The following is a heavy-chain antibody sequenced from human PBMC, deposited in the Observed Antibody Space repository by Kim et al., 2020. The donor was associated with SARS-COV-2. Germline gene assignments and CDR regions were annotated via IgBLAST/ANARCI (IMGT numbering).Heavy chain of an antibody. CDR3: ARTGTLGFGAGTYSPPNS. Sequence: LSLTCAASGFFVSGNYMSWVRQSARKGLEWVAVIYIGGNTFYADSVKGRFTISRDNSKNTLYLQMSSLRAEDTAVYYCARTGTLGFGAGTYSPPNSWGQGTLVTVSS. V-gene: IGHV3-66*01. D-gene: IGHD3-10*01. CDR1: GFFVSGNY. CDR2: IYIGGNT. J-gene: IGHJ4*02.